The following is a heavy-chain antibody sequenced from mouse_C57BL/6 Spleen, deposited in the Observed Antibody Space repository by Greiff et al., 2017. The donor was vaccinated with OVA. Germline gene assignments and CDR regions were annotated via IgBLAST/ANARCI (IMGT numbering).Heavy chain of an antibody. CDR2: IDPSDSYT. CDR1: GYTFTSYW. CDR3: ARLEIYYGNYAAMDY. V-gene: IGHV1-69*01. D-gene: IGHD2-1*01. Sequence: QVHVKQPGAELVMPGASVKLSCKASGYTFTSYWMHWVKQRPGQGLEWIGEIDPSDSYTNYNQKFKGKSTLTVDKSSSTAYMQLSSLTSEDSAVYYCARLEIYYGNYAAMDYWGQGTSVTVSS. J-gene: IGHJ4*01.